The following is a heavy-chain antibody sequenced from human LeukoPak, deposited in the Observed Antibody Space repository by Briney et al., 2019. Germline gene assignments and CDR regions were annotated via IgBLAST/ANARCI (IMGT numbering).Heavy chain of an antibody. CDR3: ARGLYGDYVFDP. V-gene: IGHV1-8*03. J-gene: IGHJ5*02. CDR1: GYTFTSYD. Sequence: ASVKVSCKASGYTFTSYDINWVRQATGQGLEWMGWMNPNSGNTGYPQKFQGRVTITRNTSISTAYMELSSLRSEDTAVYYCARGLYGDYVFDPWGQGTLDTVSS. CDR2: MNPNSGNT. D-gene: IGHD4-17*01.